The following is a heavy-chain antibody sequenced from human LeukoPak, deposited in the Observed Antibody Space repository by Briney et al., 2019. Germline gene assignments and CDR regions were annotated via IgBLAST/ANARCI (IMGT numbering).Heavy chain of an antibody. CDR2: INPNSGGT. J-gene: IGHJ6*03. V-gene: IGHV1-2*02. CDR1: GYTFTGYY. CDR3: ARAQKYDYYYYYMDV. Sequence: GASVKASCKASGYTFTGYYMHWVRQAPGQGLEWMGWINPNSGGTNYAQKFQGRVTMTRDTSITTAYMELNRLTSDDTAVYYCARAQKYDYYYYYMDVWAKGTTVTISS.